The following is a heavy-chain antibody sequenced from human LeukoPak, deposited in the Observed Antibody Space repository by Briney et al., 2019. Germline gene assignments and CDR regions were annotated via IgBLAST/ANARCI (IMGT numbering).Heavy chain of an antibody. V-gene: IGHV4-34*01. CDR2: INHSGST. Sequence: SETLSLTCAVSGGSFSGYYWSWIRQPPGKGLEWIGEINHSGSTNYNPSLKSRVTISVDTSKNQFSLNLSSETAADTAVYYCARREGDTSMVRSFDYWGQGTLVTVSS. J-gene: IGHJ4*02. CDR1: GGSFSGYY. D-gene: IGHD5-18*01. CDR3: ARREGDTSMVRSFDY.